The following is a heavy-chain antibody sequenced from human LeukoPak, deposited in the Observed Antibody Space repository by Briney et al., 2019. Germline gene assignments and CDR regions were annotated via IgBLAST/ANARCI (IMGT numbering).Heavy chain of an antibody. J-gene: IGHJ6*02. CDR1: GYTLTELS. D-gene: IGHD4-17*01. V-gene: IGHV1-24*01. Sequence: GASVKVSCKVSGYTLTELSMHWVRQAPGKGLEWMGGFDPEDGETIYAQKFQGRVTMTEDTSTDTAYMELSSLRSEDTAVYYCATDGGGDYYYYYYGMDVWGQGTTVTVSS. CDR2: FDPEDGET. CDR3: ATDGGGDYYYYYYGMDV.